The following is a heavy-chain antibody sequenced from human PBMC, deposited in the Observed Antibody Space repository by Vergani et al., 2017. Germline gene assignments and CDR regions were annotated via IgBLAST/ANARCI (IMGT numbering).Heavy chain of an antibody. J-gene: IGHJ4*02. Sequence: QVKLQESGPGLVKPSETLSLTCTVSGASVYSYYWSWIRQPPGKGLEWMGYVSFRGDTLYDPSVKGRMTISLNTSSNQFSLYLTSVTAADTAVYYCARSRIYDGAGSPDYWGQGTLVTVSS. D-gene: IGHD3-10*01. CDR1: GASVYSYY. CDR3: ARSRIYDGAGSPDY. V-gene: IGHV4-59*02. CDR2: VSFRGDT.